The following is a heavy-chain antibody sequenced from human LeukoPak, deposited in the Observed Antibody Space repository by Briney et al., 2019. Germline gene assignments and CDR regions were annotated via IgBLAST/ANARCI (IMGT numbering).Heavy chain of an antibody. CDR1: GFTFSSYA. CDR3: ARDGVEMATIGFLGY. CDR2: ISYDGSNK. V-gene: IGHV3-30-3*01. J-gene: IGHJ4*02. D-gene: IGHD5-24*01. Sequence: GGSLRLSCAASGFTFSSYAMHWVRQAPGKGLEWVAVISYDGSNKYYADSVKGRFTISRDNSKNTLCLQMNSLRAEDTAVYYCARDGVEMATIGFLGYWGQGTLVTVSS.